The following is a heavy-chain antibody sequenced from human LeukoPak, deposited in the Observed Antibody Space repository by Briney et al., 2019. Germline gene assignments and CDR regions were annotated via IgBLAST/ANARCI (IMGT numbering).Heavy chain of an antibody. CDR3: ARRLMSHYGMDV. Sequence: ASVKVSCKTSGYTFTNYGISWVRQAPGLGLEWMGWISAYNGNTNYAQKVQGRVTMTTDTSTSTAYMELRSLRFDDTAVYYCARRLMSHYGMDVWGQGTTVTVSS. CDR1: GYTFTNYG. V-gene: IGHV1-18*01. J-gene: IGHJ6*02. CDR2: ISAYNGNT. D-gene: IGHD2-21*01.